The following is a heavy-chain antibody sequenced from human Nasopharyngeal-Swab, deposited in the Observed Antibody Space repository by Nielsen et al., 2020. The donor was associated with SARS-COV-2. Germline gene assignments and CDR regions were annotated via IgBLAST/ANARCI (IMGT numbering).Heavy chain of an antibody. CDR2: ISAYNGST. V-gene: IGHV1-18*04. J-gene: IGHJ4*02. CDR3: ARDPADKLLWFGEPLDY. CDR1: AYTFTSYG. Sequence: ASVQVSCKASAYTFTSYGIIWVRHAPGQRLEWMGWISAYNGSTNYAQKLQGRVTMTTDTSTSTAYMELRSLRSDDTAVYYCARDPADKLLWFGEPLDYWGQGTLVTVSS. D-gene: IGHD3-10*01.